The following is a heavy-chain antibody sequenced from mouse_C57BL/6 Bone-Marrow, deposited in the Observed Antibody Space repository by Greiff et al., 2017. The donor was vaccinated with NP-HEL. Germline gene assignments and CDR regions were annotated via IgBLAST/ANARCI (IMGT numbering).Heavy chain of an antibody. Sequence: VMLVESGPGLVQPSQSLSITCTVSGFSLTSYGVHWVRQSPGKGLEWLGVIWRGGSTDYNAAFMSRLSITKDNSKSQVFFKMNSLQADDTAIYYCAKNPRWIGAMDYWGQGTSVTVSS. J-gene: IGHJ4*01. V-gene: IGHV2-5*01. CDR2: IWRGGST. CDR3: AKNPRWIGAMDY. CDR1: GFSLTSYG. D-gene: IGHD1-1*02.